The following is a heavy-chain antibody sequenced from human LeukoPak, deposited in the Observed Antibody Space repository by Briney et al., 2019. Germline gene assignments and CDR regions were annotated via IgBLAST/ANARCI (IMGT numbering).Heavy chain of an antibody. CDR3: VRDLGVDTTMIFFDY. Sequence: ASVKVSCKASGYIFTSFGISWVRQAPGQGLEWMGWISAYNGNVKYAQKFQGRVTMTTDISTSTAYMEVRSLRSEDTAVYYCVRDLGVDTTMIFFDYWGQGSVVTVSS. CDR1: GYIFTSFG. D-gene: IGHD5-18*01. J-gene: IGHJ4*02. V-gene: IGHV1-18*01. CDR2: ISAYNGNV.